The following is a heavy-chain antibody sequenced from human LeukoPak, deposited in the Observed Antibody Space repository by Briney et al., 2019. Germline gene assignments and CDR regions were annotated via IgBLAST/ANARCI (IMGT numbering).Heavy chain of an antibody. Sequence: SETLSLTCAVYGGSFSGYYWSWIRQPPGKGLEWIGEINHSGSTNYNPSLKSQVTISVDTSKNQFSLKLSSVTAADTAVYYCARGRCYYDSSGYYYWGQGTLVTVSS. V-gene: IGHV4-34*01. CDR2: INHSGST. CDR3: ARGRCYYDSSGYYY. CDR1: GGSFSGYY. D-gene: IGHD3-22*01. J-gene: IGHJ4*02.